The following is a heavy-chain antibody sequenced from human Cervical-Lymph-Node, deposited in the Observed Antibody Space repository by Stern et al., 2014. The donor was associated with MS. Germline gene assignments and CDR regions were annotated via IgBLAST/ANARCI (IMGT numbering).Heavy chain of an antibody. V-gene: IGHV1-18*01. CDR3: AQSLAYYGMDV. CDR2: IRDYNGDT. Sequence: QVQLVQSGPEVKKPGASVKVSCKAYGSTFPTYGIYWVRQAPGQGLEWMGWIRDYNGDTNSAQKVQGRVPMTKDTSTKKDFMELRSLTSDDTAVYYCAQSLAYYGMDVWGQGTTVTVSS. CDR1: GSTFPTYG. J-gene: IGHJ6*02. D-gene: IGHD2-21*01.